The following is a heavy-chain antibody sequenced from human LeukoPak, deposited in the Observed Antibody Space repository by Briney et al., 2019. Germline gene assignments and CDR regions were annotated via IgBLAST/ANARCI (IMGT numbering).Heavy chain of an antibody. Sequence: SVKVSCKASGGTFSSYAISWVRQAPGQGLEWMGRIIPIFGTANYAQKFQGRVTITADTSTDTAYMELSSLRSEDTAVYYCATVKNGGNNLFDYWGQGTLVTVSS. CDR3: ATVKNGGNNLFDY. CDR1: GGTFSSYA. J-gene: IGHJ4*02. V-gene: IGHV1-69*06. D-gene: IGHD1/OR15-1a*01. CDR2: IIPIFGTA.